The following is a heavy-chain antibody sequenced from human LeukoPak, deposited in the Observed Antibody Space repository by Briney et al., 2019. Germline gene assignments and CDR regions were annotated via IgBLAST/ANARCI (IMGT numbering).Heavy chain of an antibody. J-gene: IGHJ3*02. Sequence: SVKVSCKASGGTVSSYAISWVRQAPGQGLEWMGGINPIFGTANYAQKFQGRVTITTDESTSTVYMELSSLRSEDTAVYYCAQFCGGDCHPPHDAFDIWGQGTMVTVSS. D-gene: IGHD2-21*02. CDR3: AQFCGGDCHPPHDAFDI. CDR1: GGTVSSYA. CDR2: INPIFGTA. V-gene: IGHV1-69*05.